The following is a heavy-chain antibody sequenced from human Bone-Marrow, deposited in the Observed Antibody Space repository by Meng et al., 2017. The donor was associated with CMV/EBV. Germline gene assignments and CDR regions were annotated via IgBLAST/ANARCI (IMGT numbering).Heavy chain of an antibody. V-gene: IGHV3-21*01. Sequence: GESLKISCAASGFTFSSYSMNWVRQAPGKGLEWVSSISSSSSYIYYADSVKGRFTISRDNAKNSLYLQMNSLRAEDTAVYYCARELWGSSFAYFDYWGQGTRVTVSS. CDR3: ARELWGSSFAYFDY. J-gene: IGHJ4*02. CDR2: ISSSSSYI. CDR1: GFTFSSYS. D-gene: IGHD6-13*01.